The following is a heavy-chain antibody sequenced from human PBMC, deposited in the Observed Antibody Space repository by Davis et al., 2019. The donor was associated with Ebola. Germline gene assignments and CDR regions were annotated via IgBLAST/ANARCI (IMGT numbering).Heavy chain of an antibody. Sequence: GESLKISCAASGFTFTNYWMNWIRQAPGKGLEWVATIKPDGSDKAYMDSVKGRFAISRDNAKNSLYLQMDSLRAEDTALYYCVKGPLISGPGACWGQGTLVTVSS. CDR1: GFTFTNYW. J-gene: IGHJ4*02. CDR2: IKPDGSDK. CDR3: VKGPLISGPGAC. D-gene: IGHD1-20*01. V-gene: IGHV3-7*03.